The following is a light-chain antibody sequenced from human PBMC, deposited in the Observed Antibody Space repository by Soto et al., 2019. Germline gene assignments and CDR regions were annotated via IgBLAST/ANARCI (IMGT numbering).Light chain of an antibody. Sequence: QSVLTQPASVSGSPGQSITISCTGTSGDVGGYNYVSWYQQHPAKVPKLMIYHVSNRPSGVSDRFSGSKSGNTASLTISGLQAEDEGDYYCYSYTTSSTYVFGTGTKVTVL. CDR1: SGDVGGYNY. J-gene: IGLJ1*01. V-gene: IGLV2-14*01. CDR2: HVS. CDR3: YSYTTSSTYV.